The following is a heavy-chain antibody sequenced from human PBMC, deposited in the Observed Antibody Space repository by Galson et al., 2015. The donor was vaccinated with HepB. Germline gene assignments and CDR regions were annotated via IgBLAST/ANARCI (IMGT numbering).Heavy chain of an antibody. Sequence: SVKVSCKASGGIFNSYTINWVRQAPGQGLEWMGKIIPSLGITDYPQRFQGRVTIAADTSTSTAYMELNSLTSDDTAVYYCASVAGTSSWVGFLEYWGQGTLVTVSS. CDR2: IIPSLGIT. CDR3: ASVAGTSSWVGFLEY. J-gene: IGHJ4*02. CDR1: GGIFNSYT. V-gene: IGHV1-69*02. D-gene: IGHD6-6*01.